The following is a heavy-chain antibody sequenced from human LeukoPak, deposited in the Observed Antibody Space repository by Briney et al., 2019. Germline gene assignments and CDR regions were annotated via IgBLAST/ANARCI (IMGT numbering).Heavy chain of an antibody. CDR1: GFTFSSYW. Sequence: PGGSLRLSCAASGFTFSSYWMSWVRQAPGKGLEWVANIKQDGSEKYYVDSVKGRFTISRDNAKNSLYLQMNSLRAEDTAVYYCARDSTXGVGPPGYWGQGTLVTVSS. D-gene: IGHD2/OR15-2a*01. CDR2: IKQDGSEK. CDR3: ARDSTXGVGPPGY. V-gene: IGHV3-7*01. J-gene: IGHJ4*02.